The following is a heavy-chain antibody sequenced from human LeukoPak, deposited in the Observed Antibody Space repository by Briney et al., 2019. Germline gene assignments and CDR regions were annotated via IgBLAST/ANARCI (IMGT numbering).Heavy chain of an antibody. CDR2: IYSGGIT. J-gene: IGHJ1*01. V-gene: IGHV3-53*01. CDR3: AGTAAGLHFQH. CDR1: GFIVSSNY. Sequence: GGSLRLSCAASGFIVSSNYMTWVRQAPGKGLEWVSVIYSGGITYYADSVKGRFTISRDNSKDTLYLQMNNLRAEDTAVYYCAGTAAGLHFQHWGQGTLVTVSS.